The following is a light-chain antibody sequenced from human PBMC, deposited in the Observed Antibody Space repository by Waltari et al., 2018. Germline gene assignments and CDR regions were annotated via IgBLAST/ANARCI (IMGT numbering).Light chain of an antibody. CDR3: QQSFSSPWT. CDR1: QNIRTY. V-gene: IGKV1-39*01. CDR2: GAS. J-gene: IGKJ1*01. Sequence: DIQMTQSPSSLSASIGDTITVTCRASQNIRTYLNWYQQKPAKAPKLLIFGASSLPRGVPSRVTGSASGTEFTLTITNLQPDDFATDFCQQSFSSPWTFGQGTTV.